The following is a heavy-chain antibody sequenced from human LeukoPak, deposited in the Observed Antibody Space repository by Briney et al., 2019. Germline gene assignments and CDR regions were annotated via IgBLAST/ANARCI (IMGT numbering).Heavy chain of an antibody. CDR2: IQNSGST. CDR1: GGAISTFY. V-gene: IGHV4-59*13. Sequence: SETLSLTCSVSGGAISTFYWIWIRQPPGKGLEWIGCIQNSGSTEYNPSLESRVTISVDRSRNQFSLKLTSVTAANTAVYFCARGYGYNSEYWGQGTLVTVSP. CDR3: ARGYGYNSEY. D-gene: IGHD5-24*01. J-gene: IGHJ4*02.